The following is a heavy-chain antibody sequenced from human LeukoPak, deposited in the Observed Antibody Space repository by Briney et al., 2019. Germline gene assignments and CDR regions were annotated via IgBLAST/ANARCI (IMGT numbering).Heavy chain of an antibody. V-gene: IGHV4-4*02. J-gene: IGHJ4*02. D-gene: IGHD3-22*01. Sequence: PSETLSLTCAVSGGSISSSNWWSWVRQPPGKGLEWIGEIYHSGSTNYNPSLKSRVTISVDKSKNQFSLKLSSVTAADTAVYYCARVNYHDSNLTHLRHYYFDYWGQGTLVTVSS. CDR1: GGSISSSNW. CDR3: ARVNYHDSNLTHLRHYYFDY. CDR2: IYHSGST.